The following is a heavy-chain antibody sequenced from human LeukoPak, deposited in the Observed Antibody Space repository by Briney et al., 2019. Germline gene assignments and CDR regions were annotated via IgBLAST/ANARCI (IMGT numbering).Heavy chain of an antibody. CDR3: ARGWDSSGWYGFHWFDP. Sequence: ASEKVSCKASGYTFTSYDINWVRQATGQGLEWMGWMNPNSGNTGYAQKFQGRVTMTRNTSISTAYMELSSLRSEDTAVYYCARGWDSSGWYGFHWFDPWGQGTLVTVSS. D-gene: IGHD6-19*01. CDR2: MNPNSGNT. CDR1: GYTFTSYD. V-gene: IGHV1-8*01. J-gene: IGHJ5*02.